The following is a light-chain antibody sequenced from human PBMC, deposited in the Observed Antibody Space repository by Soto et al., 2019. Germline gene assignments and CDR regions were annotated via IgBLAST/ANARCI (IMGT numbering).Light chain of an antibody. V-gene: IGLV2-8*01. CDR2: DVN. CDR3: VSFAGGTYG. Sequence: QSVLAQLPSASGSPGQSVTISCTGASSDVGAYIFVSWYQQHPGKAPKLMVYDVNRRPPGVPDRFFGSKSGNTASLTVSGLQAEDEADYYCVSFAGGTYGFGTGTKVTVL. J-gene: IGLJ1*01. CDR1: SSDVGAYIF.